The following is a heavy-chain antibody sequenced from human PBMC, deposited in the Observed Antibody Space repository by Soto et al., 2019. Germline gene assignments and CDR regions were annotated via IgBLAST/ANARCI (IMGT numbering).Heavy chain of an antibody. V-gene: IGHV3-11*01. J-gene: IGHJ4*02. CDR3: ARYCTLTSVNCYSAY. CDR1: GFTFSDDY. D-gene: IGHD2-2*02. Sequence: QVQLVESGGGLVKPGGSLRLSCAASGFTFSDDYMSWIRQAPGKGLEWVSYISSSGDTDYADSVKGRFTISRDNAMNSLSLQMNSLRAEDTAVYYCARYCTLTSVNCYSAYWGQGTLVTVSS. CDR2: ISSSGDT.